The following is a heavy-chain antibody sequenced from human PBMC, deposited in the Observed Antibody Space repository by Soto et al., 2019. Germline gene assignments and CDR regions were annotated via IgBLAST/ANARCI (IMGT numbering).Heavy chain of an antibody. CDR3: AREVGSGSYYVSSSREAEGFFDI. CDR2: ISSSGSTI. Sequence: PGGSLRLSCAASGFTFSSYEMNWVRQAPGKGLEWVSYISSSGSTIYYADSVKGRFTISRDNAKNSLYLQMNSLRAEDTAVYYCAREVGSGSYYVSSSREAEGFFDIWGQGTMVTVSS. V-gene: IGHV3-48*03. D-gene: IGHD1-26*01. CDR1: GFTFSSYE. J-gene: IGHJ3*02.